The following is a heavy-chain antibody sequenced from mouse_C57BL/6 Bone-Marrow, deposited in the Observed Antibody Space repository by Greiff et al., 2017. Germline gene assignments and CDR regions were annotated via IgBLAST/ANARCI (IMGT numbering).Heavy chain of an antibody. CDR1: GYTFTDYE. CDR2: IDPETGGT. CDR3: TREHY. V-gene: IGHV1-15*01. Sequence: ESGAELVRPGASVTLSCKASGYTFTDYEMHWVKQTPVHGLEWIGAIDPETGGTAYNQKFKGKAILTADKSSSTAYMELRSLTSEDSAVYYCTREHYWGQGTTLTVSS. J-gene: IGHJ2*01.